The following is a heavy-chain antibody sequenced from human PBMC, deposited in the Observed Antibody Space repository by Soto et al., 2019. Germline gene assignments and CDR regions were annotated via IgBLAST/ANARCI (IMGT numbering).Heavy chain of an antibody. Sequence: ETLSLTCTVSGGSISSYYWSWIRQPPGKGLEWIGYIYHSGSTNYNPSLKSRVIISVDTSETQFSLKLSSVTAADTAVYYCARRIFDEFDYWGQGTLVTVSS. CDR3: ARRIFDEFDY. V-gene: IGHV4-59*01. CDR2: IYHSGST. D-gene: IGHD3-9*01. J-gene: IGHJ4*02. CDR1: GGSISSYY.